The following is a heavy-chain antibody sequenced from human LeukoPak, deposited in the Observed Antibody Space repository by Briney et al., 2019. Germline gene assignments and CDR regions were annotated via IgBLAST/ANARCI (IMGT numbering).Heavy chain of an antibody. CDR1: GGSISSYY. J-gene: IGHJ5*02. CDR2: IYYSGST. Sequence: PSETLSLTCTVSGGSISSYYWSWIRQPPGKGLEWIGYIYYSGSTNYNPSLKSRVTISVDPSKNQFSLKLSSVTAADTAVYYCARGPGVGDSSGYYNWFDPWGQGTLVTVSS. D-gene: IGHD3-22*01. CDR3: ARGPGVGDSSGYYNWFDP. V-gene: IGHV4-59*01.